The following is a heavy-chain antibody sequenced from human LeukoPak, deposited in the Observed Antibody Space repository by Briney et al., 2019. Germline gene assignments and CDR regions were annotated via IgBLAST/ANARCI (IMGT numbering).Heavy chain of an antibody. CDR3: ASRAGNSFHGFDV. CDR1: GFTFTSYG. J-gene: IGHJ3*01. CDR2: ISAYNGDT. D-gene: IGHD4-23*01. V-gene: IGHV1-18*01. Sequence: ASVKVSCKSSGFTFTSYGVNWVRQAPGQGLAWMGWISAYNGDTSSAQTLQGRITMTTDASTSTAYMELRSLSSDDTAVYYCASRAGNSFHGFDVWGQGTMVTVSS.